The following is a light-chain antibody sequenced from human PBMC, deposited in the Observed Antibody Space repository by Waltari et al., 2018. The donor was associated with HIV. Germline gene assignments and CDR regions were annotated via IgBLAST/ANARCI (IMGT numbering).Light chain of an antibody. CDR3: QQSFSAAIT. J-gene: IGKJ5*01. V-gene: IGKV1-39*01. Sequence: DIQMTQSPSSLSASVGDIVTITCRASQNINNYLNWYQQRPGKPPNLLIYGASSLQPGVPSRFSARASGANFTLTITRLQPEDFASYYCQQSFSAAITLGQGTRL. CDR2: GAS. CDR1: QNINNY.